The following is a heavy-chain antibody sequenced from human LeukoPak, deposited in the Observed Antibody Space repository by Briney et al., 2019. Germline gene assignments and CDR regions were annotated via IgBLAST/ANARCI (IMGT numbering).Heavy chain of an antibody. CDR3: ARDDSSWYFRFDY. J-gene: IGHJ4*02. CDR2: ISSTSSYI. CDR1: GFTFINYG. Sequence: GGSLRLSCAASGFTFINYGMNWVRQAPGKGLEWVSSISSTSSYIYYADSLKGRFTISRDNAKSSLYLQMHSLRAEDTAVYYCARDDSSWYFRFDYWGQGTLVTVSS. D-gene: IGHD6-13*01. V-gene: IGHV3-21*01.